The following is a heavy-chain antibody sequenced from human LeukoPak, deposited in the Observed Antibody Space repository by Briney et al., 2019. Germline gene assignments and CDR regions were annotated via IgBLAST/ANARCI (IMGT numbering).Heavy chain of an antibody. CDR3: ARLILWETSNAFDI. J-gene: IGHJ3*02. CDR1: GPTFNRGW. CDR2: IKPDESRI. V-gene: IGHV3-7*03. D-gene: IGHD1-26*01. Sequence: GGSLRLSCTNSGPTFNRGWMGWLRQAPGKGLEWLAHIKPDESRIFYADSVKGRFALSRDNAKNSVHLQMNSLRAEDTAVYFCARLILWETSNAFDIWGQGTMVTVSS.